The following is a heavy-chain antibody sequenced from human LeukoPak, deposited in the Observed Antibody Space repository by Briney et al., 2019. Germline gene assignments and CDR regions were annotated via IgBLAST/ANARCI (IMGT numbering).Heavy chain of an antibody. V-gene: IGHV3-9*01. CDR1: GFTFDDYA. J-gene: IGHJ4*02. CDR3: AKPDYYGSGSYSY. D-gene: IGHD3-10*01. CDR2: ISWNSGSI. Sequence: AGGSLRLSCAASGFTFDDYAMHWVRQAPGKGLEWVSGISWNSGSIGYADSVKGRFTISRDNAKNSLYLQMNSLRAEDTALYYCAKPDYYGSGSYSYWGQGTLVTVSS.